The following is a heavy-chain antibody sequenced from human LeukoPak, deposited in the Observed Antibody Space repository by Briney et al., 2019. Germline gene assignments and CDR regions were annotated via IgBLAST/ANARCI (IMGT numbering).Heavy chain of an antibody. CDR2: ITNDGSST. CDR1: GLTFSSHW. D-gene: IGHD5-18*01. CDR3: ARILYSYGPYTNDY. Sequence: PGGSLRLSCAASGLTFSSHWMHWVRQAPGKGLVWVSRITNDGSSTTYADSVKGRFTISRDNAKNMLYLQVNSLRAEDTAVYYCARILYSYGPYTNDYWGQGTLVTVSS. J-gene: IGHJ4*02. V-gene: IGHV3-74*01.